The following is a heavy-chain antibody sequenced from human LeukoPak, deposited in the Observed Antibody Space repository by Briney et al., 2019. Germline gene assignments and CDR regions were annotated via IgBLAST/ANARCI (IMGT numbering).Heavy chain of an antibody. Sequence: GGSLRLPCAASGFTFSNYAMSWVRQAPGKGLEWVSAISGSGGSTYYADSVKGRFTISRDNSKNTLYLQMNSLRAEDTAVYYCAKDIVVIGITYFDYWGQGTLVTVSS. J-gene: IGHJ4*02. D-gene: IGHD3-22*01. CDR3: AKDIVVIGITYFDY. CDR2: ISGSGGST. V-gene: IGHV3-23*01. CDR1: GFTFSNYA.